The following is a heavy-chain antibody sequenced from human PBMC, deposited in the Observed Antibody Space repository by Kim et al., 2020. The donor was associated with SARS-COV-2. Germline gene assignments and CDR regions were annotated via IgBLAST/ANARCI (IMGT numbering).Heavy chain of an antibody. CDR3: ARGPYSSGWLADQYYFDY. J-gene: IGHJ4*02. Sequence: GGSLRLSCAASGFTFSSYAMHWVRQAPGKGLEWVAVISYDGSNKYYADSVKGRFTISRDNSKNTLYLQMNSLRAEDTAVYYCARGPYSSGWLADQYYFDYWGQGTLVTVSS. CDR2: ISYDGSNK. V-gene: IGHV3-30*04. D-gene: IGHD6-19*01. CDR1: GFTFSSYA.